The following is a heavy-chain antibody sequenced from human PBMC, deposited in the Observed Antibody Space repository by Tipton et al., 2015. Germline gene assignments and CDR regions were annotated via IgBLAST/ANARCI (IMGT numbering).Heavy chain of an antibody. CDR1: GYSISSGYY. CDR3: ARTQGYFDGSGYYYDAFDI. D-gene: IGHD3-22*01. CDR2: IFHRGDT. V-gene: IGHV4-38-2*01. Sequence: TLSLTCDVSGYSISSGYYWGWIRQPPGKGLEWIGSIFHRGDTNYNPSLKSRVTISVDTPKKQFSLKVNSVTAADTAVYYCARTQGYFDGSGYYYDAFDIWGQGTMVTVSS. J-gene: IGHJ3*02.